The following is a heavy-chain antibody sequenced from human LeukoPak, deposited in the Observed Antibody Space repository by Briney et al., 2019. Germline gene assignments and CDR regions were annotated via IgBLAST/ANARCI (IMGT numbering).Heavy chain of an antibody. D-gene: IGHD3-10*01. V-gene: IGHV4-61*01. CDR1: GGSVSSGSYY. CDR3: ARHPSSWFGGTFDM. Sequence: SETLSLTCTVSGGSVSSGSYYWSWNRQPPGKGLEWMGYIYYTGSGDYNPPLKSRVAISPDTSKNQISLRLRSVTAADTAVYYCARHPSSWFGGTFDMWGQGTMVTVSS. J-gene: IGHJ3*02. CDR2: IYYTGSG.